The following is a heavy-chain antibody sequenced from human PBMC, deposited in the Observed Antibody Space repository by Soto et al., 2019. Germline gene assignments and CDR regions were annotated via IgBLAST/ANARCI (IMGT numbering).Heavy chain of an antibody. CDR1: GGPYNSFA. D-gene: IGHD3-10*01. J-gene: IGHJ6*02. CDR2: IIPVFGTA. V-gene: IGHV1-69*13. Sequence: GASVKVSCKASGGPYNSFAISWVRQAPGQGLEWIGGIIPVFGTATYAQKFKGRVTITAEEPTSTAYMELSSLTSEDTAVYYCARFLGGAGSYYDGQNYNYYNGMDVWGQGTTVTVSS. CDR3: ARFLGGAGSYYDGQNYNYYNGMDV.